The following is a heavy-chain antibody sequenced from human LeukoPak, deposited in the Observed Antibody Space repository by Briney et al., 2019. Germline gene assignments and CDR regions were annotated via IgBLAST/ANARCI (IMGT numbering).Heavy chain of an antibody. Sequence: GSLRLSCAASGFTFTSYWMHWVRQAPGKGLVWVSRVNSDGSSTTYADSVKGRFTISRDNAKNTLYLQMNSLRAEDTAVYYCARGRYYGMDVWGQGTTVTVSS. J-gene: IGHJ6*02. V-gene: IGHV3-74*01. CDR1: GFTFTSYW. CDR2: VNSDGSST. CDR3: ARGRYYGMDV.